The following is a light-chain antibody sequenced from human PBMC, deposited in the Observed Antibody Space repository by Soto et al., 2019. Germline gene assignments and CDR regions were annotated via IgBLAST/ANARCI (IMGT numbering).Light chain of an antibody. CDR3: QQYGSSGT. CDR2: GAS. J-gene: IGKJ1*01. V-gene: IGKV3-20*01. CDR1: QSVSNNY. Sequence: EMVLGRSPGTRCVSRGERATLSCRASQSVSNNYLAWYQQKPGQAPRLLIYGASNRATGIPDRFSGSGSGPDFTLTISRLEPEAFAVYYCQQYGSSGTFGPGTKVDIK.